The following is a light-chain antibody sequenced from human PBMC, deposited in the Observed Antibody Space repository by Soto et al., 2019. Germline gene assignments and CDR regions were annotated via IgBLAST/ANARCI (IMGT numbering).Light chain of an antibody. CDR3: QQYGGSPFT. CDR2: GAF. V-gene: IGKV3-20*01. J-gene: IGKJ3*01. CDR1: QIVPSDY. Sequence: GTPTFSPGERVTLSSRASQIVPSDYLAWYHQEPGQAPRLLIYGAFNRATGIPDRFSGSGSGTDFTLSISRLETDDSTVYYCQQYGGSPFTFGPGTKVDFK.